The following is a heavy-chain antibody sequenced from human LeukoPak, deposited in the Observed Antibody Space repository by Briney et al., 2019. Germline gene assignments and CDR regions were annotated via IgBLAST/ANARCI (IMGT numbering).Heavy chain of an antibody. CDR1: GGSISSSS. CDR3: ARDGYNYVSRFAFDI. D-gene: IGHD5-24*01. V-gene: IGHV3-21*01. Sequence: ETLSLTCTVSGGSISSSSYYWGWIRQPPGKGLEWVSSISSSSSYIYYADSVKGRFTISRDNAKNSLYLQMNSLRAEDTAVYYCARDGYNYVSRFAFDIWGQGTMVTVSS. CDR2: ISSSSSYI. J-gene: IGHJ3*02.